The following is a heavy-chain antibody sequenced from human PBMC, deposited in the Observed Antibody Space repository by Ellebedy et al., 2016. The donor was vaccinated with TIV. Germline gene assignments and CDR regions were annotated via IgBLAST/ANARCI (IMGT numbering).Heavy chain of an antibody. Sequence: PGGSLRLSCAASGFTVTTNYMSWVRQAPGKGLEWVSVIYTGGDTYYADSVRGRFTISRHKSKNTLYLQMNSLRAEDTAVYYCAAVTMIRGFDYWGQGTLVTVSS. D-gene: IGHD3-10*01. J-gene: IGHJ4*02. CDR1: GFTVTTNY. V-gene: IGHV3-53*04. CDR3: AAVTMIRGFDY. CDR2: IYTGGDT.